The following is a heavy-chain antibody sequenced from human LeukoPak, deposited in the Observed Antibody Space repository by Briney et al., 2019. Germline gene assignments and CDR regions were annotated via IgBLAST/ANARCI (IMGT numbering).Heavy chain of an antibody. CDR2: INHSGST. D-gene: IGHD3-10*01. CDR1: GGSFSGYY. Sequence: PSETLSLTCAVSGGSFSGYYWGWIRQPPGKGLEWIGEINHSGSTNYNPSLKSRVTISVDRSKNQFSLKLSSVTAADTAVYYCARVNTMVRGGSYGMDVWGQGTTVTVSS. V-gene: IGHV4-34*01. J-gene: IGHJ6*02. CDR3: ARVNTMVRGGSYGMDV.